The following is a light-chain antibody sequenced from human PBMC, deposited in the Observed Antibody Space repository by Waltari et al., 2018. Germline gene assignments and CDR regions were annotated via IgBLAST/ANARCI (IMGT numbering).Light chain of an antibody. CDR3: QQYNTQYT. CDR1: QSISSW. CDR2: KAS. Sequence: DIQMTQSPSTLPASVGDRVTITCRASQSISSWLAWYQQKPGKAPKLLIYKASSLESGVPSRFSGSGSGTEFTLTISSLQPDDFATYYCQQYNTQYTFGQGTKQEIK. V-gene: IGKV1-5*03. J-gene: IGKJ2*01.